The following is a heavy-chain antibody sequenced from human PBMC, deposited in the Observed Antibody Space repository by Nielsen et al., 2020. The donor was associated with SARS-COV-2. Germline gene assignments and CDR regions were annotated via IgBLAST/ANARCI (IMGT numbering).Heavy chain of an antibody. CDR1: GFTFRNYA. Sequence: SLKISCAASGFTFRNYAFHWVRQTPGKGLEWVAIISYSGNNKYADSVKGRFTISRDNSKNTLYLQMNSLRPEDTAVYYCARGKGIAAALAYYYYGMDVWGQGTTVTVSS. J-gene: IGHJ6*02. CDR2: ISYSGNNK. D-gene: IGHD6-13*01. V-gene: IGHV3-30*04. CDR3: ARGKGIAAALAYYYYGMDV.